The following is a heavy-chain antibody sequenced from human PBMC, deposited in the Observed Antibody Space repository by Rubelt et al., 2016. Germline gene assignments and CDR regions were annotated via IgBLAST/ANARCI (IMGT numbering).Heavy chain of an antibody. CDR1: GFTFSTYG. J-gene: IGHJ5*02. V-gene: IGHV3-23*01. Sequence: PGGSLRLSCAASGFTFSTYGMTWVRQAPGKGLEWLSAISGSGGSTYYADSVKGRFTISRDNSKNTLYLQMNSLGAEETAVYYCANDRWELRNGGWFDPWGQGTVVTVSS. CDR2: ISGSGGST. D-gene: IGHD1-26*01. CDR3: ANDRWELRNGGWFDP.